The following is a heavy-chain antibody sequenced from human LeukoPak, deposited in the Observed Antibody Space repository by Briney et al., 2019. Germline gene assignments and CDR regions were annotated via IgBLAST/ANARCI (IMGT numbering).Heavy chain of an antibody. CDR1: GFTVSSNY. J-gene: IGHJ4*02. D-gene: IGHD6-13*01. CDR3: AKTLYSISWYGLFDY. CDR2: IYSGGST. Sequence: GGSLRLSCAASGFTVSSNYMSWVRQAPGKGLEWVSVIYSGGSTNYADSVKGRFTISRDNSKNTLYLQMNSLRAEDTAVYYCAKTLYSISWYGLFDYWGQGTLVSVSS. V-gene: IGHV3-66*01.